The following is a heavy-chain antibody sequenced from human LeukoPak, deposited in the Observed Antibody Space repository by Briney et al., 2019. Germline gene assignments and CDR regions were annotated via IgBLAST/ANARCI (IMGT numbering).Heavy chain of an antibody. D-gene: IGHD2-21*02. CDR1: GGSISSGAYS. CDR3: ASHIVVVTAAAEANWFDP. Sequence: PSETLSLTCAVSGGSISSGAYSWSWIRQPPRKGLEWIGYVYYSGGTYYNPSLKSRVTISVDTSKNQFSLKLSSVTAADTAVYYCASHIVVVTAAAEANWFDPWGQGTLVTVSS. J-gene: IGHJ5*02. CDR2: VYYSGGT. V-gene: IGHV4-30-4*07.